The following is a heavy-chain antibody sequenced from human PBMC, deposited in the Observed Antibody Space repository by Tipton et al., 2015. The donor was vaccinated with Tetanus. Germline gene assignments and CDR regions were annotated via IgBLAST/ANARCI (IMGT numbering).Heavy chain of an antibody. Sequence: TLSLTCTVSGASITTYYWSWIRQPPGKGLEWIGEINHSGSTNYSPSLKSRVTISVDTSKNQFSLRLSSVTAADTAVYYCARGPPRLQFSYWGQGTLVTVSS. CDR1: GASITTYY. CDR3: ARGPPRLQFSY. D-gene: IGHD5-24*01. V-gene: IGHV4-34*01. J-gene: IGHJ4*02. CDR2: INHSGST.